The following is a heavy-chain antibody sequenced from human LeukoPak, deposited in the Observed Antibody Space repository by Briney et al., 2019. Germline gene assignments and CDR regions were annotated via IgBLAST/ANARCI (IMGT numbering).Heavy chain of an antibody. Sequence: TGGSLRLSCAASGFTFSSYGMHWVRQAPGKGLEWVAVISYDGSNKYYADSVKGRFTISRDNSKNTRYLKMNSLRAEDTAVYYCAKDILYYDILSAFDYWGQGTLVTVSS. J-gene: IGHJ4*02. CDR2: ISYDGSNK. V-gene: IGHV3-30*18. D-gene: IGHD3-9*01. CDR1: GFTFSSYG. CDR3: AKDILYYDILSAFDY.